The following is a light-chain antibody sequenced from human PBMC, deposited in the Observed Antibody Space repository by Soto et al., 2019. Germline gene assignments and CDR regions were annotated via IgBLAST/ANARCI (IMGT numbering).Light chain of an antibody. CDR1: QGISSY. J-gene: IGKJ4*01. CDR2: AAS. Sequence: DIQLTQSPSFLSASVGDKITITFRASQGISSYLAWFQQKPGKAPKVLIYAASTLQSGVPSRFSGSGSGTEFTLTISSLQPEDFATCYCQQLNSYPFTFGGGTKVDIK. CDR3: QQLNSYPFT. V-gene: IGKV1-9*01.